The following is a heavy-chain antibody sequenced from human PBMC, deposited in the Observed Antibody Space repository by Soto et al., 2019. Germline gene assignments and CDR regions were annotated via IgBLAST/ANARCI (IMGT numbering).Heavy chain of an antibody. Sequence: EVQLLESGGGLVQPGGSLRLSCAASGFTFSNHAMSWVRQAPGKGLEWVSAISGSGDGTYYADPVKSRFTISRDNSKNTLYLQLNSLRAEDTAVYYCAKVQYISGWFGDAFEIWGQGTMVTVSS. V-gene: IGHV3-23*01. CDR2: ISGSGDGT. CDR1: GFTFSNHA. J-gene: IGHJ3*02. D-gene: IGHD6-19*01. CDR3: AKVQYISGWFGDAFEI.